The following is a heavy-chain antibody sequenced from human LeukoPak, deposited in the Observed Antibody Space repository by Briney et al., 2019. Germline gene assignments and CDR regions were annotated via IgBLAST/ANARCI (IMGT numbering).Heavy chain of an antibody. V-gene: IGHV1-18*01. CDR1: GYTFTSYG. J-gene: IGHJ3*02. Sequence: GASVKVSCKASGYTFTSYGISWVRQAPGQGLEWMGWISAYNGNTNYAQKLQGRVTMTTDTSTSTAHMELRSLRSDDTAVYYCARPALDTAMGDAFDIWGQGTMVTVSS. CDR3: ARPALDTAMGDAFDI. CDR2: ISAYNGNT. D-gene: IGHD5-18*01.